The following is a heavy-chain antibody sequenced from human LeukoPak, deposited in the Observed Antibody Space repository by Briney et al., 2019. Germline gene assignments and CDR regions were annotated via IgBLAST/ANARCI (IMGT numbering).Heavy chain of an antibody. CDR1: GFTFSSYS. V-gene: IGHV3-48*04. D-gene: IGHD1-1*01. CDR3: ASSSVSDNPNAMDV. CDR2: ISSSSSTI. J-gene: IGHJ6*02. Sequence: GGSLRLSCAASGFTFSSYSMNWVRQAPGKGLEWVSYISSSSSTIYYADSVKGRFTISRDNARNTLYLQMNSLRAEDTAVYYCASSSVSDNPNAMDVWGQGTTVTVSS.